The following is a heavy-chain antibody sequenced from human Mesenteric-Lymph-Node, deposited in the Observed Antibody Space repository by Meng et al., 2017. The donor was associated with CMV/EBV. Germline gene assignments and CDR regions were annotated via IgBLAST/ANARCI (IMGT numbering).Heavy chain of an antibody. D-gene: IGHD3-22*01. CDR2: ISYDGSK. CDR1: GFTFSSYV. Sequence: GGSLRLSCAASGFTFSSYVMHWVRQAPGKGLEWVAVISYDGSKEYADSVKGRFTISRDNSRDTLYLQMNSLRAEDTAVYYCARYYFDTNGNRYFAYWGQGTLVTVSS. CDR3: ARYYFDTNGNRYFAY. J-gene: IGHJ4*02. V-gene: IGHV3-30-3*01.